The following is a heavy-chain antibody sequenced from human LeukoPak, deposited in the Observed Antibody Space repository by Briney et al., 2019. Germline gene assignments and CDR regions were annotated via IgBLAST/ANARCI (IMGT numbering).Heavy chain of an antibody. CDR2: INPNSGGT. CDR3: ARISPERGYSYGPLDNYFDY. CDR1: GYTFTDHY. J-gene: IGHJ4*02. V-gene: IGHV1-2*02. D-gene: IGHD5-18*01. Sequence: ASVKVSCKASGYTFTDHYMHWVRQAPGQGLEWMGWINPNSGGTNYAQKFQGRVTMTRDTSISTAYMELSRLRSDDTAVYYCARISPERGYSYGPLDNYFDYWGQGTLVTVSS.